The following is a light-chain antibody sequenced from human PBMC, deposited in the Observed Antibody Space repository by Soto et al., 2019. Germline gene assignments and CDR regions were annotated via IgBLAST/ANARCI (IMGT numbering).Light chain of an antibody. CDR1: QSVSSY. V-gene: IGKV3-11*01. Sequence: EIVLTQSPATLXXXPXXXXTXXCRAXQSVSSYLAWYQQKPGQAPRLLIYDASNRATGIPARFSGSGSGTDFTLTISSLEPEDFAVYYCQQRSNLFTXGPGTKVDIK. CDR2: DAS. J-gene: IGKJ3*01. CDR3: QQRSNLFT.